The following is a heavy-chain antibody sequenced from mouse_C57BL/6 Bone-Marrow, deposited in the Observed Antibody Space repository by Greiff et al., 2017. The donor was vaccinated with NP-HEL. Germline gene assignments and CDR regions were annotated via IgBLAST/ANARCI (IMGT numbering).Heavy chain of an antibody. D-gene: IGHD1-1*01. J-gene: IGHJ1*03. CDR3: ARNYGSIWYFDV. Sequence: EVQRVESGGGLVKPGGSLKLSCAASGFTFSSYAMSWVRQTPEKRLEWVATISDGGSYTYYPDNVKGRFTISRDNAKTTLYLQMSHLKSEDTAMYYCARNYGSIWYFDVWGTGTTVTVSS. V-gene: IGHV5-4*01. CDR2: ISDGGSYT. CDR1: GFTFSSYA.